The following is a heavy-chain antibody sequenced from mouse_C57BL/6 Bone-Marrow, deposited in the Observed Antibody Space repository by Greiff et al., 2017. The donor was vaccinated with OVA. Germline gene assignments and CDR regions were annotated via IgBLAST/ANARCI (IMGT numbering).Heavy chain of an antibody. CDR2: IDPSDSET. D-gene: IGHD2-3*01. V-gene: IGHV1-52*01. J-gene: IGHJ1*03. CDR1: GYTFTSYW. CDR3: AREGDDGYYDWYFDV. Sequence: QVQLQQPGAELVRPGSSVKLSCKASGYTFTSYWMHWVKQRPIQGLEWIGNIDPSDSETHYNQKFKDKATLTVDKSSCTAYMQLSSRTSEDSAVYYCAREGDDGYYDWYFDVWGTGTTVTVSS.